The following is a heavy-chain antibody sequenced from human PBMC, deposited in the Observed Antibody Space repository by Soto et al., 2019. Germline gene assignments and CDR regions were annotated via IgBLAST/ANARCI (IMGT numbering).Heavy chain of an antibody. V-gene: IGHV3-23*01. CDR3: AKWNGYGDH. CDR2: VSGGSGTT. CDR1: GFSFSTYG. Sequence: EVQLLESGGGLVQPGGSLRLSCAVSGFSFSTYGVTWVRQAPGKGLEWVSGVSGGSGTTHYADSVKGRFTITGDTSKNTVYLQINSLRVEDTAVYYCAKWNGYGDHWVQGTLVTVSS. D-gene: IGHD1-1*01. J-gene: IGHJ4*02.